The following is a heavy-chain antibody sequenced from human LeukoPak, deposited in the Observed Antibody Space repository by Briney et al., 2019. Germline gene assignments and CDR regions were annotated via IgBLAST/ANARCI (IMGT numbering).Heavy chain of an antibody. D-gene: IGHD1-26*01. V-gene: IGHV3-48*03. CDR3: ARDREASVFNYYYYGMDV. J-gene: IGHJ6*02. CDR1: GFTFSSCE. CDR2: ISSSGSTI. Sequence: GGSLRLSCAASGFTFSSCEMNWVRQAPGKGLEWVSYISSSGSTIYYADSVKGRFTISRDNAKNSLYLQMNSLRAEDTAVYYCARDREASVFNYYYYGMDVWGQGTTVTVSS.